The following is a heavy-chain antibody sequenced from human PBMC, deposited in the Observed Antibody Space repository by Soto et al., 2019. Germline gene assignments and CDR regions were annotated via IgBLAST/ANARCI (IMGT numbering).Heavy chain of an antibody. D-gene: IGHD5-12*01. J-gene: IGHJ5*02. CDR1: GYTFTAYY. V-gene: IGHV1-2*02. CDR2: INPNSGGT. Sequence: QVQLVQSGAEVKKPGASVKVSCKASGYTFTAYYMHWVRQAPGQGLEWMGWINPNSGGTYHAQNFQGRVTMTRDTSTTTAYMDLASLRSDDPAVYYCARGGGRGYNELDPWGHGTLVIVSS. CDR3: ARGGGRGYNELDP.